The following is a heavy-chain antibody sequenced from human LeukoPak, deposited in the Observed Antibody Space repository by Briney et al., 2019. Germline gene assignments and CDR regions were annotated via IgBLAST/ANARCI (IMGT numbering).Heavy chain of an antibody. Sequence: EASVRVSCKVSGYTLTELSMHWVRQAPGKGLEWMGGFDPEDDETIYAQKFQGRVTMTEDTSTDTAYMELSSLRSEDTAVYYCATAPLVRGVIITTPPNHWGQGTLVTVSS. J-gene: IGHJ5*02. D-gene: IGHD3-10*01. CDR2: FDPEDDET. V-gene: IGHV1-24*01. CDR3: ATAPLVRGVIITTPPNH. CDR1: GYTLTELS.